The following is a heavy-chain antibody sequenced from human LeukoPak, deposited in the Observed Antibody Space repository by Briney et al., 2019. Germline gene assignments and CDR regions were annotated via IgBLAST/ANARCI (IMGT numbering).Heavy chain of an antibody. CDR2: VSGSADNT. V-gene: IGHV3-23*01. Sequence: QSGGSLRLSCEASGFTVTSYAMSWVRQAPGKGLEWVSAVSGSADNTYYADSVKGRFIISRDSSKNTLYLQMNSLRAEDTAVYFCAKATYYYDSYGYNGVFEYWGQGSVLTVSS. CDR3: AKATYYYDSYGYNGVFEY. J-gene: IGHJ4*02. D-gene: IGHD3-22*01. CDR1: GFTVTSYA.